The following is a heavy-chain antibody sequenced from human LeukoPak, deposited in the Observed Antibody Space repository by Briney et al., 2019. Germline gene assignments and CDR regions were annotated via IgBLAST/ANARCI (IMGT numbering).Heavy chain of an antibody. CDR1: GFTFNNYA. V-gene: IGHV3-23*01. CDR2: ITGTGAYT. CDR3: AKVSGSYGAFDI. D-gene: IGHD1-26*01. Sequence: GGSLRLSCAASGFTFNNYAMTWVRQAPGKGLEWVSAITGTGAYTNYADSVKGRFTISRDNSKNTLYLQMNSLRAEDTAVYYCAKVSGSYGAFDIWGQGTMVTVSS. J-gene: IGHJ3*02.